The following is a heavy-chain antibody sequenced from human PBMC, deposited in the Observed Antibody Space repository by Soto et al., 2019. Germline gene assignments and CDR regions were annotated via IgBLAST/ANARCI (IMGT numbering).Heavy chain of an antibody. D-gene: IGHD6-13*01. V-gene: IGHV4-59*01. CDR2: IYYSGST. CDR3: ARDREAAAGDNNWFDP. Sequence: SETLSLTCTVSGGSISSYYWSWIRQPPGEGLEWIGYIYYSGSTNYNPSLKSRVTISVDTSKNQFSLKLSSVTAADTAVYYCARDREAAAGDNNWFDPWGQGTLVTVSS. J-gene: IGHJ5*02. CDR1: GGSISSYY.